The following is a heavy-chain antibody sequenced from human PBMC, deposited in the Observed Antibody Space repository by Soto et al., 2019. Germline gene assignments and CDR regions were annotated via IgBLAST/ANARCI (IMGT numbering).Heavy chain of an antibody. D-gene: IGHD5-12*01. CDR2: IIPIFGTA. CDR1: GGTFSSYA. Sequence: QVQLVQSGAEVKKPGSSVKVSCKASGGTFSSYAISWVRQAPGQELEWMGGIIPIFGTANYAQKFQGRVTITADESTSTAYMELSSLRSEATAVYYCARAGRRDGYNSPVDYWGQGTLVTVSS. J-gene: IGHJ4*02. V-gene: IGHV1-69*12. CDR3: ARAGRRDGYNSPVDY.